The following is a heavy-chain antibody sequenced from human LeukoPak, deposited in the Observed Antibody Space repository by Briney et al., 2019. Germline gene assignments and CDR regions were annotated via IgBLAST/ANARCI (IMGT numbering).Heavy chain of an antibody. CDR1: GFTFSSYA. J-gene: IGHJ4*02. Sequence: PGGALRLSCAASGFTFSSYAMHWVRQAPGKGREWVAVISYDGSNKYYADSVKGRFTISRDNSKNTLYLQMNSLRGEDTAVYYCARGGRSGSYFDYWGQGTLVTVSS. V-gene: IGHV3-30-3*01. CDR2: ISYDGSNK. D-gene: IGHD1-26*01. CDR3: ARGGRSGSYFDY.